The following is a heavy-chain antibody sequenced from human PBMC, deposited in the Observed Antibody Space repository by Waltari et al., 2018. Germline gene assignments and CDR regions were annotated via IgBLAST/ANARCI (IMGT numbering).Heavy chain of an antibody. CDR1: GFTFSSYA. J-gene: IGHJ4*02. V-gene: IGHV3-23*03. Sequence: EVQLLESGGGLVQPGGSLRLSCAASGFTFSSYAMSWVRQAPGKGLEWVSVIYSGGSTYYADSVKGRFTISRDNSKNTLYLQMNSLRAEDTAVYYCAKGPNIGLDYWGQGTLVTVSS. CDR2: IYSGGST. D-gene: IGHD2-8*01. CDR3: AKGPNIGLDY.